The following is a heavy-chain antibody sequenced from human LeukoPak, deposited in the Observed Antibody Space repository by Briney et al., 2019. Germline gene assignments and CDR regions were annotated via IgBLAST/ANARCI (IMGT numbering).Heavy chain of an antibody. V-gene: IGHV4-39*07. CDR1: GGSISSSSYY. CDR3: ARGRSGYRAVDY. J-gene: IGHJ4*02. CDR2: IYYSGST. Sequence: PSETLSLTCTVSGGSISSSSYYWGWLRQPPGKGLEWFGSIYYSGSTYYNPSLKSRVTISVDTFKNQFSLKLSSVTAADTAVYYCARGRSGYRAVDYWGQGTLVTVSS. D-gene: IGHD3-3*01.